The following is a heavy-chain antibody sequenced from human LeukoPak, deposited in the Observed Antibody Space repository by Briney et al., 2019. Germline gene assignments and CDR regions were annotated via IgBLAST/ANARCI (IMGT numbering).Heavy chain of an antibody. V-gene: IGHV3-11*01. Sequence: GGSLRLSCAASGFTFSDYYMSWIRQAPGKGLEWVSYISSSGSTIYYADSVKGRFTISRDNAKNSLYLQMNSLRAEDTAVYYFASTYSGSLFDYWGQGTLVTVSS. CDR1: GFTFSDYY. CDR2: ISSSGSTI. D-gene: IGHD1-26*01. J-gene: IGHJ4*02. CDR3: ASTYSGSLFDY.